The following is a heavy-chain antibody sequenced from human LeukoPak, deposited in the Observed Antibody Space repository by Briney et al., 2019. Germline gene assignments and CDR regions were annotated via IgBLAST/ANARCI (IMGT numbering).Heavy chain of an antibody. CDR2: ISPNSGGT. Sequence: ASVRVSCKASGYIFIVHYIHRVRQAPGQGLEWMGWISPNSGGTNYAQTFQGRVTMTRDTSMSTVYMELSSLRSDDTAVYYCARDHSVATIGRGYDYYMDVWGKGTTVTVSS. V-gene: IGHV1-2*02. CDR1: GYIFIVHY. D-gene: IGHD5-12*01. J-gene: IGHJ6*03. CDR3: ARDHSVATIGRGYDYYMDV.